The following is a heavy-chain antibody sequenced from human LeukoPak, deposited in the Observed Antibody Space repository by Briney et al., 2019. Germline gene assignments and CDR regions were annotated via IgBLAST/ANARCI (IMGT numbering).Heavy chain of an antibody. CDR1: GFTFSSYA. V-gene: IGHV3-30-3*01. CDR3: DSYYDSRGYYY. Sequence: GGSPRPSCAASGFTFSSYAMHWVRQAPGKGLEWVAVISYDGSNKYYTASVKGRLTISRASSKNTRYLPMNRLRTEDSAVYYCDSYYDSRGYYYWGQGALVTVSS. CDR2: ISYDGSNK. J-gene: IGHJ4*02. D-gene: IGHD3-22*01.